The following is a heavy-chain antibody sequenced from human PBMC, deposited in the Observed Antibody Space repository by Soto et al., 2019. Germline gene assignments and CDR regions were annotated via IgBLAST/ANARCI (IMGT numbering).Heavy chain of an antibody. Sequence: QVQLVQSGAEEKKPGASVKVSCKASGYTFTSYAMNWVRQAPGQRLEWMGWINAGNGNTKYSQKFQGRVTITRDTSASTAYMERSSLRSEDTAVYYCARGGPPIDYWGQGTLVTVSS. CDR1: GYTFTSYA. D-gene: IGHD3-10*01. V-gene: IGHV1-3*05. J-gene: IGHJ4*02. CDR2: INAGNGNT. CDR3: ARGGPPIDY.